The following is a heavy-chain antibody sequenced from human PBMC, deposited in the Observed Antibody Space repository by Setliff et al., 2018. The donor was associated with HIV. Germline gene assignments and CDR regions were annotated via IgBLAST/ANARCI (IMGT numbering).Heavy chain of an antibody. D-gene: IGHD6-13*01. CDR1: GYTFTTYF. J-gene: IGHJ4*02. V-gene: IGHV1-46*01. Sequence: ASVKVSCKASGYTFTTYFLHWVRQAPGQGPEWMGIINPSGGTAEYAQKFQGRVTKTRDTSTSTVYMELRSLKSEDTAVYYCARVKQQLAPFDYWGQGTLVTVSS. CDR3: ARVKQQLAPFDY. CDR2: INPSGGTA.